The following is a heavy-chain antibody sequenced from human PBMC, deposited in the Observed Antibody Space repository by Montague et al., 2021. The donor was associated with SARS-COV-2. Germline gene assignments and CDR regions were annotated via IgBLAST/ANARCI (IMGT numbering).Heavy chain of an antibody. CDR2: ISYDGSNK. Sequence: SLRLSCAASGFSFSEYAMHWVRQAPGKGLEWVAIISYDGSNKYYAVSVKGRFTISRDNSENTLFLQMSSLRAEDTAVYFCARDRDTRHTTPIDYWGQGTLVTVSS. V-gene: IGHV3-30*04. CDR1: GFSFSEYA. D-gene: IGHD2-15*01. CDR3: ARDRDTRHTTPIDY. J-gene: IGHJ4*02.